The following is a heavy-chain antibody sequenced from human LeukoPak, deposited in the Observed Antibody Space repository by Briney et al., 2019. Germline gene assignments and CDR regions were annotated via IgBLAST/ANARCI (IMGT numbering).Heavy chain of an antibody. CDR1: GYTFTSYG. CDR2: FDPEDGET. V-gene: IGHV1-24*01. D-gene: IGHD1-26*01. Sequence: ASVKVSCKASGYTFTSYGISWVRQAPGQGLEWMGGFDPEDGETIYAQKFQGRVTMTEDTSTDTAYMELSSLRSEDTAVYYCATDGGSYSYDAFDIWGQGTMVTVSS. J-gene: IGHJ3*02. CDR3: ATDGGSYSYDAFDI.